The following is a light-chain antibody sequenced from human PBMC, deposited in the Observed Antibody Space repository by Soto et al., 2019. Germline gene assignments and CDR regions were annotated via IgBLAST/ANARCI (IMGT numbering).Light chain of an antibody. CDR3: QQYNNWPL. CDR2: GAS. J-gene: IGKJ3*01. CDR1: QDVSSN. V-gene: IGKV3-15*01. Sequence: EMVVTQSPATLSVSPGERATLSCRASQDVSSNLAWYQQKPGQAPSLLIYGASTRATGTPARFSGSGSGTEFTLTISSLQYEDFAVYYCQQYNNWPLFGPGTKVDIK.